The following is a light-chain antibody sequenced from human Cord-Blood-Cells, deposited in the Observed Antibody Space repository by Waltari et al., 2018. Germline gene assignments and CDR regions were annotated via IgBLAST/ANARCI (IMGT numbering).Light chain of an antibody. CDR3: QQSYSTPRT. V-gene: IGKV1-39*01. J-gene: IGKJ1*01. Sequence: DIQMTQSPSSLSASVGERVTITCRASQSISSYLNWYQQKPGKAPKLLIYAASSLQSGVPSRFSGSGSGTDFTLTISSLQPEEFATYYSQQSYSTPRTFGQGTSVEIK. CDR2: AAS. CDR1: QSISSY.